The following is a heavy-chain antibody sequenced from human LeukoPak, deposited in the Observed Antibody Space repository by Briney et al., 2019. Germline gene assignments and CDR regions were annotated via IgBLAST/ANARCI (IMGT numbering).Heavy chain of an antibody. J-gene: IGHJ3*02. D-gene: IGHD3-10*01. CDR1: GGSISRYY. CDR3: ARRHYGSDAFDI. Sequence: SETLSLTCTVSGGSISRYYWSLIRQPPGKGREWMGYVYYRGSTNYNPSLKSRVTIPVDTSKNQFSLKLRSVTAADTAVYYCARRHYGSDAFDIWGQGTMVTVSS. CDR2: VYYRGST. V-gene: IGHV4-59*08.